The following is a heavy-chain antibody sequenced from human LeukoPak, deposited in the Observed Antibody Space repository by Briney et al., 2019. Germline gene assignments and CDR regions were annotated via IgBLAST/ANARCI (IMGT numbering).Heavy chain of an antibody. CDR3: ARDYYGDFYFDY. J-gene: IGHJ4*02. D-gene: IGHD4-17*01. Sequence: SETLSLTCTVSGGSISSYYWSWIRQPPGKGLEWIGYIYYSGSTNYNPSLKSRLTILVDTSKNQSSLKLSSVTAADTAVYYCARDYYGDFYFDYWGQGTLVTVSS. CDR2: IYYSGST. V-gene: IGHV4-59*01. CDR1: GGSISSYY.